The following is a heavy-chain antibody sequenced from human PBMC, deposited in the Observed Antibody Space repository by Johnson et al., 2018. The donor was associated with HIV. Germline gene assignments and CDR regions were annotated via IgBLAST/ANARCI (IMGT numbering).Heavy chain of an antibody. CDR2: IKSKTDGGTT. J-gene: IGHJ3*02. Sequence: VQLVESGGGLVKPGGSLRLSCAASGFTFSNAWMSWVRQAPGKGLEWVGRIKSKTDGGTTDYAAPVTGRFTITSDDSKNTLYLQMNSLRAEDTAVFYCAREDTYYYDISGYPRDAFDIWGQGTMVTVSS. D-gene: IGHD3-22*01. V-gene: IGHV3-15*01. CDR1: GFTFSNAW. CDR3: AREDTYYYDISGYPRDAFDI.